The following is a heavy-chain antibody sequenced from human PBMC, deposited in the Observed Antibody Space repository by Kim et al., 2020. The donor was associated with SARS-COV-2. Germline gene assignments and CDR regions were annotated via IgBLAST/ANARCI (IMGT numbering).Heavy chain of an antibody. Sequence: GGSLRLSCAASGFTFSSYAMSWVRQAPGKGLEWVSAISGSGGSTYYADSVKGRFTISRDNSKNTLYLQMNSLRAEDTAVYYCAKDPRGRGYYDSSGYYYNYWGQGTLVTVSS. CDR2: ISGSGGST. CDR1: GFTFSSYA. J-gene: IGHJ4*02. CDR3: AKDPRGRGYYDSSGYYYNY. V-gene: IGHV3-23*01. D-gene: IGHD3-22*01.